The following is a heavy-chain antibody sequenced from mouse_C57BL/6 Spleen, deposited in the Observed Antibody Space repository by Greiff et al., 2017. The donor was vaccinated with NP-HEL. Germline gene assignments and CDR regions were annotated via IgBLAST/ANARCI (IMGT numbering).Heavy chain of an antibody. CDR2: LDPSASYT. Sequence: QVQLQQPGAELVRPGTSVKLSCKASGYTFTSYWMHWVKQRPGQGLEWIGVLDPSASYTNYNQKFKGKATLTVDTSSSTAYMQLSSLTSEDSAVYYCARGEDYDGFAYWGQGTLVTVSA. D-gene: IGHD2-4*01. CDR3: ARGEDYDGFAY. J-gene: IGHJ3*01. CDR1: GYTFTSYW. V-gene: IGHV1-59*01.